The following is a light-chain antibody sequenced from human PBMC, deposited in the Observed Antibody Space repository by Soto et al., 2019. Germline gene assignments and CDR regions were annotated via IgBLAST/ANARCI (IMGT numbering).Light chain of an antibody. J-gene: IGKJ3*01. CDR3: QLSITRPQFT. Sequence: DTVLTQSPATLSVSPGERATLSCRASQSVRTDLAWYQHKPGQSPRLLIYGASTRATGIPARFSGSGSGTDYTLTISNLQSEDFAVYNCQLSITRPQFTFGPGTNVEIK. V-gene: IGKV3-15*01. CDR2: GAS. CDR1: QSVRTD.